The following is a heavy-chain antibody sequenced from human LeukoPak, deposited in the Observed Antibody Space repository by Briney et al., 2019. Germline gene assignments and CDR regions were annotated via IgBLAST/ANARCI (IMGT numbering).Heavy chain of an antibody. D-gene: IGHD3-3*01. CDR3: ASGWSGYFASLDY. J-gene: IGHJ4*02. CDR2: ISAYNGDS. Sequence: ASVKVSCKGSGYSFSSYGMHWVRQAPGQGLEWMGWISAYNGDSDYAQNLQGRVTMTTDPSTSTAYMELRRLRSYDTAVYYCASGWSGYFASLDYWGQGTLVTVAS. V-gene: IGHV1-18*01. CDR1: GYSFSSYG.